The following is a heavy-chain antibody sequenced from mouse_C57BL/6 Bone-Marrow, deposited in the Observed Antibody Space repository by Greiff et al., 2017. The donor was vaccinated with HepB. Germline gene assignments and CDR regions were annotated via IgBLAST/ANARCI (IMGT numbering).Heavy chain of an antibody. CDR2: IDPSDSET. CDR1: GYTFTSYW. J-gene: IGHJ3*01. V-gene: IGHV1-52*01. D-gene: IGHD2-4*01. Sequence: QVQLQQPGAELVRPGSSVKLSCKASGYTFTSYWMHWVKQRPIQGLEWIGNIDPSDSETHYNQKFKDKATLTVDKSSSTAYMQLSSLTSEDSAVYYCARSDDYDWFAYWGQGTLVTVSA. CDR3: ARSDDYDWFAY.